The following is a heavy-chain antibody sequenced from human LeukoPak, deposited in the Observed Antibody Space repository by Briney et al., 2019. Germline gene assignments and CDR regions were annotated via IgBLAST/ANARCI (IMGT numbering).Heavy chain of an antibody. D-gene: IGHD3-22*01. CDR1: GLTFSSYA. Sequence: GGSLRLSCAASGLTFSSYAMSWVRQAPGKGLEWVSAISGSGGSTYYADAVKGRFTISRDNSKNSLFLQMNSLRAEDTAVYYCGGPYYFDSSGYYPALGCWGQGTLVTVSS. CDR2: ISGSGGST. J-gene: IGHJ1*01. CDR3: GGPYYFDSSGYYPALGC. V-gene: IGHV3-23*01.